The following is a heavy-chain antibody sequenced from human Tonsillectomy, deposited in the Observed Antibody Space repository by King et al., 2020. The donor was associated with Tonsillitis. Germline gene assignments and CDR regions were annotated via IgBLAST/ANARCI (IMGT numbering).Heavy chain of an antibody. CDR1: GFTFSSYA. Sequence: VQLVESRGGVVQPGRSLRLSCAASGFTFSSYAMHWVRQAPGKGLEWVALISYDGSNKYYADSVKGRFTISRDNSKNTLFLQMNSRRAEDTAVYYCVRGGETGYYKRRDYYYYYGMDVWGQGTTVTVSS. D-gene: IGHD3-9*01. V-gene: IGHV3-30-3*01. CDR3: VRGGETGYYKRRDYYYYYGMDV. CDR2: ISYDGSNK. J-gene: IGHJ6*02.